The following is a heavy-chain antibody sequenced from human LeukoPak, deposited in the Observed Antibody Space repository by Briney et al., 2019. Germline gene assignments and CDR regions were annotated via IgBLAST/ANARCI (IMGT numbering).Heavy chain of an antibody. V-gene: IGHV4-39*01. J-gene: IGHJ4*02. CDR1: GGSINTNSYY. Sequence: KPSETLSLTCTVSGGSINTNSYYWAWIRQPPGKGLEWLGTISNSGRTYYNPSLKSRVTISLDPTKNQFSLNLSYVTATDTAVYYCTRNSGTSSLDYWGRGTLVTVSS. CDR3: TRNSGTSSLDY. D-gene: IGHD2-21*01. CDR2: ISNSGRT.